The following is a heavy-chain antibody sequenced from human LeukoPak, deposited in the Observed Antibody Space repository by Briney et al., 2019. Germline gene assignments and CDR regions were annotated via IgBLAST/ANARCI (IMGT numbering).Heavy chain of an antibody. CDR1: GFTFSNYT. J-gene: IGHJ4*02. CDR2: ITGSGGNT. CDR3: AKWGDYDVLTGYYVSDY. Sequence: GGSLRLSCAASGFTFSNYTMSWVRETLGERLEWVSAITGSGGNTYYADSVKGRFTISRDNSKNTVFLQMNSLRAEDTAVYYCAKWGDYDVLTGYYVSDYWGQGTLVTVSS. V-gene: IGHV3-23*01. D-gene: IGHD3-9*01.